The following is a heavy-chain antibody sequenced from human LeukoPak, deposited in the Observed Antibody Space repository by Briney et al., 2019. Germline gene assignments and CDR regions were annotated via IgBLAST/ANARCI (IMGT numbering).Heavy chain of an antibody. V-gene: IGHV4-34*01. CDR1: GGSFSGYY. CDR2: INHSGST. Sequence: SETLSLTCAVYGGSFSGYYWSWIRQPPGKGLEWIGEINHSGSTNYNPSLKSRVTISVDTSKNQFSLKLSSVTAADTAVYYCASLVVGAENYFDYWGQGTLVTVSS. D-gene: IGHD1-26*01. J-gene: IGHJ4*02. CDR3: ASLVVGAENYFDY.